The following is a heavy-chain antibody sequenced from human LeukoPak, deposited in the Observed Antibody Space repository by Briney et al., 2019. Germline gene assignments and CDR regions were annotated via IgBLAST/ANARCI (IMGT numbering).Heavy chain of an antibody. D-gene: IGHD5-24*01. CDR3: AREGDGHKTGGYFDY. J-gene: IGHJ4*02. Sequence: PGGSLRLSCAASGFTVSSNYMSWVRQAPGKGLEWVSVIYSGGSTYYADSVKGRFTISRDNSKNTLYLQMNSLRAEDTAVYYCAREGDGHKTGGYFDYWGQGTLVTVSS. CDR2: IYSGGST. V-gene: IGHV3-66*02. CDR1: GFTVSSNY.